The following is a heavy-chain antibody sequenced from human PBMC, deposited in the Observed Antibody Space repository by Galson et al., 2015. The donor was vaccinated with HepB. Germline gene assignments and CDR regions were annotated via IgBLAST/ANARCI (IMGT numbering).Heavy chain of an antibody. J-gene: IGHJ4*02. CDR3: ARDKGRRLWRDVGYIDY. D-gene: IGHD3-16*01. V-gene: IGHV3-48*03. CDR2: ITTSGSTI. Sequence: SLRLSCAASGLTFIAYEMSWVRLAPGKGLEWISYITTSGSTIYYADSVKGRFTVSRDNAKNSLYLQMTSLRVEDTAVYYCARDKGRRLWRDVGYIDYWGQGVLVTVSS. CDR1: GLTFIAYE.